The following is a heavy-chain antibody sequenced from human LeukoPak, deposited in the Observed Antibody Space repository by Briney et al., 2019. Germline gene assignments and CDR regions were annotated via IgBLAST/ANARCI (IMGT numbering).Heavy chain of an antibody. Sequence: GGSLRLSCAASGFTFSSSAMSWVRQAPGKGLEWVSSISSSSSYIYYADSVKGRFTISRDNAKNSLYLQMNSLRAEDTAVYYCASVGGIPFWGQGTLVTVSS. V-gene: IGHV3-21*01. D-gene: IGHD6-13*01. J-gene: IGHJ4*02. CDR1: GFTFSSSA. CDR2: ISSSSSYI. CDR3: ASVGGIPF.